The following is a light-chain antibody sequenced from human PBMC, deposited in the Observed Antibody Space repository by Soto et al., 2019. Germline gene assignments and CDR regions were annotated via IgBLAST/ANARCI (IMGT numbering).Light chain of an antibody. CDR2: RTN. V-gene: IGLV1-47*01. Sequence: QSVLPQPPSASGTPGQRVTISCSGSSSNIGSNYVYWYQQLPGTAPKLLIYRTNQRPSGVPDRFSGSRSGTSASLAISGLRSEDEADYYCAAWDDRLSGWVFGGGTKLTVL. J-gene: IGLJ3*02. CDR1: SSNIGSNY. CDR3: AAWDDRLSGWV.